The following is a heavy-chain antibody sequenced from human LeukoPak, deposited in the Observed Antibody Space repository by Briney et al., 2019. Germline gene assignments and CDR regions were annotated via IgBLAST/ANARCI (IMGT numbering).Heavy chain of an antibody. D-gene: IGHD3-10*01. V-gene: IGHV3-23*01. CDR1: GFTVTGND. CDR3: AKYFASGSYYKLPH. J-gene: IGHJ1*01. Sequence: GGSLRLSCAASGFTVTGNDMSWVRQAPGKGLEWVSLIYAGGSGSAYYADSVKGRFTISRDNSKNTLYLQMNSLRAEDTAVYYCAKYFASGSYYKLPHWGQGTLVTVSS. CDR2: IYAGGSGSA.